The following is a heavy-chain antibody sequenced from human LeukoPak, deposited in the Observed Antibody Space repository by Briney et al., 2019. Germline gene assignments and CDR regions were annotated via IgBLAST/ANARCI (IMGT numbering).Heavy chain of an antibody. CDR2: ISNIDSTI. Sequence: GGSLRLSCAASGFTFSSYEMNWVRQAPGKGLEWVSYISNIDSTIHYADSVKGRFTISRDNAQNSLYLQMSSLRAEDTAVYYCAGVTDDYGDNYYGLDFGAKGPRSPSP. D-gene: IGHD4-17*01. V-gene: IGHV3-48*03. CDR1: GFTFSSYE. CDR3: AGVTDDYGDNYYGLD. J-gene: IGHJ6*02.